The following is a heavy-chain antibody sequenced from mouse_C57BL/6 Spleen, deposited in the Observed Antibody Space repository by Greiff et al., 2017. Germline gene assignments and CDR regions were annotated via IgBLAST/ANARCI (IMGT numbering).Heavy chain of an antibody. J-gene: IGHJ3*01. D-gene: IGHD2-3*01. CDR1: GYTFTSYW. V-gene: IGHV1-59*01. CDR3: ARDDGYYGFAY. Sequence: QVQLQQPGAELVRPGTSVKLSCKASGYTFTSYWMHWVKQRPGQGLEWIGVIDPSDSYTNYNQKFKGKATLTVDTSSSTAYMQLSSLTSEDSAVYDCARDDGYYGFAYWGQGTLVTVSA. CDR2: IDPSDSYT.